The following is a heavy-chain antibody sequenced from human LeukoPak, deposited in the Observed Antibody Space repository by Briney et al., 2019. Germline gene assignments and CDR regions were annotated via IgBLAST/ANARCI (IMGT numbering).Heavy chain of an antibody. CDR2: IKSKTDGGTT. J-gene: IGHJ3*02. V-gene: IGHV3-15*01. D-gene: IGHD1-1*01. CDR1: GFTFSNAW. CDR3: TAFGTTGTNDAFDI. Sequence: GGSLRLSCAASGFTFSNAWMSWVRQAPGKGLEWVGRIKSKTDGGTTDNAAPVKGRFTISRDDSKNTLYLQMNSLKTEDTAVYYCTAFGTTGTNDAFDIWGQGTMVTVSS.